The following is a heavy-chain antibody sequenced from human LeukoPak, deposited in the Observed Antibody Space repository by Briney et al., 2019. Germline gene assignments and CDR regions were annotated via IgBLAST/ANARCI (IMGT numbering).Heavy chain of an antibody. V-gene: IGHV3-23*01. CDR3: AKHRQHNWYHLGRGIDP. CDR1: GFTFSSYA. J-gene: IGHJ5*02. Sequence: AGGSLRLSCAASGFTFSSYAMSWVRQAPGKGLEWVSAISGSGGSTYYADSVKGRFTISRDNSKNTLYLQMNSLRAEDTAVYYCAKHRQHNWYHLGRGIDPWGQGTLVTVSS. CDR2: ISGSGGST. D-gene: IGHD7-27*01.